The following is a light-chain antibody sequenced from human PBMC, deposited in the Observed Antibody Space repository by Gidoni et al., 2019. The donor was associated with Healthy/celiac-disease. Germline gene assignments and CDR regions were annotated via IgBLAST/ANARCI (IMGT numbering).Light chain of an antibody. J-gene: IGKJ2*01. CDR1: QSLVHRDGNTY. CDR3: LQSSHWPHT. Sequence: MTQSPRAPPVTLGQPASISCRSSQSLVHRDGNTYLNWFQQRPGQSPRRLIYKVSNRDSGVPDRFRGRGSATDFTLKISRVEAVDVGVYYCLQSSHWPHTFGQGTRLEIK. V-gene: IGKV2-30*02. CDR2: KVS.